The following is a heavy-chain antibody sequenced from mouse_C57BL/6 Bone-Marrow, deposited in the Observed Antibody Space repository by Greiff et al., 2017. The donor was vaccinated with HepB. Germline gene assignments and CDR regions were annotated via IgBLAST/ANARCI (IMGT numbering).Heavy chain of an antibody. V-gene: IGHV1-18*01. D-gene: IGHD1-1*01. CDR3: ARRLITTVGDYFDS. J-gene: IGHJ2*01. CDR1: GYTFTDYN. CDR2: INPNNGGT. Sequence: VQLKQSGPELVKPGASVKIPCKASGYTFTDYNMDWVKQSHGKSLEWIGDINPNNGGTIYNQKFKGKATLTVDKSSSTAYMELRSLTSEDTAVYYCARRLITTVGDYFDSWGQGTTLTVSS.